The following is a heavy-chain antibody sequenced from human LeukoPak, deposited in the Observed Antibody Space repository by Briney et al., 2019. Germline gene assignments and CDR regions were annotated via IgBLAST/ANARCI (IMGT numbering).Heavy chain of an antibody. CDR2: ISYDENNE. V-gene: IGHV3-30*04. CDR1: GFTFSNYA. CDR3: ARRVVATERNYYYGMDV. J-gene: IGHJ6*02. D-gene: IGHD2-15*01. Sequence: PGRSLRLSCAASGFTFSNYAMHWVRQAPGKGLEWVAVISYDENNEYYADSVKGRFTISRDTSKNTLYLQMNSLRTEDTAVYYCARRVVATERNYYYGMDVWGQGTTVTVSS.